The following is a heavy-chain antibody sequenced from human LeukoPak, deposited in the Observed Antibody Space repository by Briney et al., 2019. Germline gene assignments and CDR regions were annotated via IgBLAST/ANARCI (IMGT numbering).Heavy chain of an antibody. J-gene: IGHJ4*02. CDR3: AQPTRGSGGSFLIDF. Sequence: PGRSLRLSXAASGFTFSDYGMHWVCQAPGKGLEWVAVIWYDGSNKYYADSVKGRFTISRDNSKNTLYLQMNSLRAEDTAVYYCAQPTRGSGGSFLIDFWGQGTLVTVSS. D-gene: IGHD2-15*01. V-gene: IGHV3-33*06. CDR2: IWYDGSNK. CDR1: GFTFSDYG.